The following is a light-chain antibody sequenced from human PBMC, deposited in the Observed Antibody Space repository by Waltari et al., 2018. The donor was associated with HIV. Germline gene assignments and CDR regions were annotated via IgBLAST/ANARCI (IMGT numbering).Light chain of an antibody. V-gene: IGLV2-14*01. J-gene: IGLJ1*01. CDR1: TSDFGRYDF. Sequence: QSALTQPASVSGSPGQSITISCTGTTSDFGRYDFVSWYQQYPGKAPSLIISDVRNRPSGISSRFSGSKYGYTASLTISGLRAEDEADYFCSSWTSSTTLVFGTGTKVTVL. CDR3: SSWTSSTTLV. CDR2: DVR.